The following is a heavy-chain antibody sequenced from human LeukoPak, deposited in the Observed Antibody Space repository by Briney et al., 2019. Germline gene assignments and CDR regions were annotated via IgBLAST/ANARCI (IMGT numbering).Heavy chain of an antibody. J-gene: IGHJ4*02. CDR2: IYYSGST. Sequence: PSETLSLTXTVSGGSISSYYWSWIRQPPGKGLEWIGYIYYSGSTNYNPSLKSRVTISVDTSKNQFSLKLSSVTAADTAVYYCARDLAASSSSWYMYFDYWGQGTLVTVSS. CDR3: ARDLAASSSSWYMYFDY. D-gene: IGHD6-13*01. CDR1: GGSISSYY. V-gene: IGHV4-59*01.